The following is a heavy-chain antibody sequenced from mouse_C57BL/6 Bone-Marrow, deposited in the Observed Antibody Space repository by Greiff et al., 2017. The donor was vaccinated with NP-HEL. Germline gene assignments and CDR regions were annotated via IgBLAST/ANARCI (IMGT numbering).Heavy chain of an antibody. CDR1: GFNIKDYY. Sequence: VQLQQSGAELVKPGASVKLSCTASGFNIKDYYMHWVKQRTEQGLEWIGRIDPEDGETKYAPKFPGKATITAETSSTTAYLHLSSLTSEDTAVYYCARAYDCYPAWFAYWVKGTLVTVSA. D-gene: IGHD2-3*01. J-gene: IGHJ3*01. CDR2: IDPEDGET. V-gene: IGHV14-2*01. CDR3: ARAYDCYPAWFAY.